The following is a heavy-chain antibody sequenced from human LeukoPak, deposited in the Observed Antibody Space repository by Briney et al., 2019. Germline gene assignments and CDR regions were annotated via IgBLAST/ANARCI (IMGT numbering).Heavy chain of an antibody. V-gene: IGHV3-23*01. CDR2: ISGSGGST. Sequence: PGGSLRLSCAASGFTFSHYAMSWVRQAPGKGLEWVSSISGSGGSTYHADSVKGRFTISRDNSQNTVHLQMNSLRVEDTAIYYCAKVAVLLWFGSCPLDYWGQGTLVTVSS. CDR1: GFTFSHYA. D-gene: IGHD3-10*01. J-gene: IGHJ4*02. CDR3: AKVAVLLWFGSCPLDY.